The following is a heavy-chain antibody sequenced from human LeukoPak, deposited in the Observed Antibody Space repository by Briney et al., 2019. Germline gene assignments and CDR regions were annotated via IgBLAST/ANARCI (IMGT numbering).Heavy chain of an antibody. CDR2: ISYSGST. Sequence: SETLSLACTVAGGSISRYYWSWIRQPPGKGLEWIGYISYSGSTYYNPSLKSRVTISVDTSKNQFSLKLSSVTAADTAVYYCARHVYGGDAPFDYWGQGTLVTVSS. V-gene: IGHV4-59*08. D-gene: IGHD3-16*01. CDR3: ARHVYGGDAPFDY. J-gene: IGHJ4*02. CDR1: GGSISRYY.